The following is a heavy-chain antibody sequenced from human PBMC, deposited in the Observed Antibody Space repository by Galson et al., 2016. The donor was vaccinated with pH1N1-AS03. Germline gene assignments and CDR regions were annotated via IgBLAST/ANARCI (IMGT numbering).Heavy chain of an antibody. CDR1: GFTFSSYA. J-gene: IGHJ4*02. CDR2: ISGSGVTT. CDR3: SKGVRYAFYAQFDR. D-gene: IGHD2/OR15-2a*01. Sequence: SLRLSCAASGFTFSSYAMSWVRQTPGKGLEWVSAISGSGVTTYSAESVQGRFTLSSDNSKTTVSLQVNSLSADDTAIYYCSKGVRYAFYAQFDRWGQGTLVTVSS. V-gene: IGHV3-23*01.